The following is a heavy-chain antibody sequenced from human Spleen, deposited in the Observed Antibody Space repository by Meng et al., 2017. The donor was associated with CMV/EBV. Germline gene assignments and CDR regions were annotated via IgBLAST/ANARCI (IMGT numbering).Heavy chain of an antibody. CDR1: GFTFSDYY. J-gene: IGHJ5*02. CDR2: ISSSGSTI. D-gene: IGHD3-10*01. CDR3: ARDRGIHGWFDP. V-gene: IGHV3-11*04. Sequence: GESLKISCAASGFTFSDYYMSWIRQAPGKGLEWVSYISSSGSTIYYADSVKGRFTISRDNAKNSLYLQMNSLRGEDTAVYYCARDRGIHGWFDPWGQGSLVTVSS.